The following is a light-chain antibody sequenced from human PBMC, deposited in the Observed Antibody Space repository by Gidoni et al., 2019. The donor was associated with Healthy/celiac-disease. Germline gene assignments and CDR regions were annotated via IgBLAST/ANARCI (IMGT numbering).Light chain of an antibody. CDR1: QSVTSY. CDR3: QQRSNWVYT. V-gene: IGKV3-11*01. Sequence: IVLTQSPATLSLSPGERATLSCRASQSVTSYLAWYQQKPGQAPRLLIYDASNRATGIPARFSGSGSGTDFTLTIKSLEPEDFAVYYCQQRSNWVYTFXXXTKLEIK. J-gene: IGKJ2*01. CDR2: DAS.